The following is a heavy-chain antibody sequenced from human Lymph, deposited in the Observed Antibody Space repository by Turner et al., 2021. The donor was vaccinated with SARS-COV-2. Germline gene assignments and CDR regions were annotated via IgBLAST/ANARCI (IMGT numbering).Heavy chain of an antibody. J-gene: IGHJ4*02. V-gene: IGHV3-49*04. Sequence: EVQLVESGGGLVQPGQSLRLSCTASGFTFGDYAMSWVRQAPGKWLEWVGFMRSKAYGGTTKYAASVKGRFTISRDDSKSIAYLQMNSLKTEDTAVYYCTRVKYCNGGSCYGYHFDYWGQGTLVTVSS. CDR3: TRVKYCNGGSCYGYHFDY. D-gene: IGHD2-15*01. CDR2: MRSKAYGGTT. CDR1: GFTFGDYA.